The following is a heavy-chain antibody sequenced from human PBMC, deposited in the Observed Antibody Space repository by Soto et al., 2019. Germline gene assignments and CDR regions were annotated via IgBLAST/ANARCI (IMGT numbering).Heavy chain of an antibody. Sequence: ASVKVSCKASGGTFSSYAISWVRQAPGQGLEWMGGIIPIFGTANYAQKFQGRVTITADESTSTAYMELSSLRSEDTAVYYCARDAHYYDSSGSPSPLDYWGQGTLVTVSS. V-gene: IGHV1-69*13. J-gene: IGHJ4*02. CDR1: GGTFSSYA. D-gene: IGHD3-22*01. CDR3: ARDAHYYDSSGSPSPLDY. CDR2: IIPIFGTA.